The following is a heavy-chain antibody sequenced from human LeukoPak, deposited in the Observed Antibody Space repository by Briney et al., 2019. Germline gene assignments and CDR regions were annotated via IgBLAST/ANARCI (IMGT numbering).Heavy chain of an antibody. Sequence: SETLSLTCNVSGASISPHYWSWIRQPPGKRLEWIGYIYHIGTTKYSPSLKSRVNMAVDTSKNRFSLNLSSVTAADTAVYYCAGDLGPTVTQRGWFDPWGQGILVTVSS. D-gene: IGHD4-17*01. CDR3: AGDLGPTVTQRGWFDP. CDR1: GASISPHY. J-gene: IGHJ5*02. V-gene: IGHV4-59*11. CDR2: IYHIGTT.